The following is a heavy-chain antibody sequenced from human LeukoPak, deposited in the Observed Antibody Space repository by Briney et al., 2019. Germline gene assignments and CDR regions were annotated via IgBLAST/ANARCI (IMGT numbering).Heavy chain of an antibody. J-gene: IGHJ4*02. V-gene: IGHV4-59*08. CDR3: ASLDVVNYYFDY. CDR2: IYYSGGT. Sequence: KPSETLSLTCTVSGGSIIGYYWTWIRQPPGKGLEWIAYIYYSGGTNYNPSLKSRVTISVDTSKNQFSLKLTSVTAADTAVYYCASLDVVNYYFDYWGQGTRVTVSS. D-gene: IGHD2-15*01. CDR1: GGSIIGYY.